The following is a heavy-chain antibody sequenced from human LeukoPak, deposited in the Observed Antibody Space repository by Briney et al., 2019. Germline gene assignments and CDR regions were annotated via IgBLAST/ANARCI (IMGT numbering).Heavy chain of an antibody. Sequence: GGSLRLSCAASGFTVSSNYMSWVRQAPGRGLEWVSLISWDGGSTYYADSVKGRFTISRDNSKNSLYLQMNSLRTEDTALYYCASGSSWPYFQHWGQGTLVTVSS. CDR1: GFTVSSNY. D-gene: IGHD6-13*01. CDR2: ISWDGGST. V-gene: IGHV3-43*01. J-gene: IGHJ1*01. CDR3: ASGSSWPYFQH.